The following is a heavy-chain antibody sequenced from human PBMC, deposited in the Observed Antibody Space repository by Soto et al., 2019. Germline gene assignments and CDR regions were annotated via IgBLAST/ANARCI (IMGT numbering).Heavy chain of an antibody. Sequence: GESLKISCKGSGYGLSIHWVAWLRQMPGKGLEWVGIIYPGNSNTMYSPSFQGQVTISADTALSTTYIQCDTLKPSDTAIYFCASHSHCNGGNCPMGGFDMWGQGTMVTVSS. D-gene: IGHD2-15*01. CDR2: IYPGNSNT. CDR1: GYGLSIHW. CDR3: ASHSHCNGGNCPMGGFDM. V-gene: IGHV5-51*01. J-gene: IGHJ3*02.